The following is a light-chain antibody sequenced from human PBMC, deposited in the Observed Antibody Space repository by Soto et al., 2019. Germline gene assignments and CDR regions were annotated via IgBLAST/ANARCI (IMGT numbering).Light chain of an antibody. V-gene: IGLV2-14*01. CDR3: SSYTSSSTPIYV. J-gene: IGLJ1*01. CDR2: DVS. CDR1: SSEDGGYNY. Sequence: QSVLTQPASVSGSPGQSITISCTGTSSEDGGYNYVSWYQQHPGKAPKLMIYDVSNRPSGVSNRFSGSKSGNTASLTISGLQSVDEADDYCSSYTSSSTPIYVFGSGTKVTVL.